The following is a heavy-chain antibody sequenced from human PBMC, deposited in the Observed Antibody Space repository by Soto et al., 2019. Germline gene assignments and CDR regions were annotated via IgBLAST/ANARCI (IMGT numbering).Heavy chain of an antibody. V-gene: IGHV3-74*01. D-gene: IGHD6-13*01. Sequence: EVQLLESGGGLVQPGGSLRLSCAASGLTFSSNWMHWVRQAPGKGLVWVSRINSDGSTTTYADSVKGRFTISRDNRKNTLYLQMNSLTAADTAVYYCASGLVEYSSSWYDYWGQGTLVTVSS. CDR3: ASGLVEYSSSWYDY. CDR1: GLTFSSNW. CDR2: INSDGSTT. J-gene: IGHJ4*02.